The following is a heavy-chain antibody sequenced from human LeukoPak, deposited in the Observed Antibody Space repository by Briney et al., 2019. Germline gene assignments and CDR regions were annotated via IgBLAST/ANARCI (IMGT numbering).Heavy chain of an antibody. D-gene: IGHD3/OR15-3a*01. V-gene: IGHV4-59*08. J-gene: IGHJ4*02. CDR3: ARHARGTGYFDY. Sequence: SETLSLTCTVSGGSITNYHWSWIRQPPGKGLEWIGYIRYTGTTNYNPSLKSRVTISVDTSKGQFSLKLSSVTAADTAVYYCARHARGTGYFDYWGQGTLVTVSS. CDR2: IRYTGTT. CDR1: GGSITNYH.